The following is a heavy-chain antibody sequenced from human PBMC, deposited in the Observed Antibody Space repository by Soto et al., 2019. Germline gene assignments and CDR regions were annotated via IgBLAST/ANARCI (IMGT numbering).Heavy chain of an antibody. CDR3: ARDLAAAILDY. CDR2: ISSSSSTI. Sequence: LRLSCAASGFTFSSYSMNWVRQAPGKGLEWVSYISSSSSTIYYADSVKGRFTISRDNAKNSLYLQMNSLRAEDTAVYYCARDLAAAILDYWGQGTLVTVSS. CDR1: GFTFSSYS. J-gene: IGHJ4*02. D-gene: IGHD6-13*01. V-gene: IGHV3-48*01.